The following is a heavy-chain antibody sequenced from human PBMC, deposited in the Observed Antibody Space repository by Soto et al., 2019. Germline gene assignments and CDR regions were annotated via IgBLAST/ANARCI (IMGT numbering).Heavy chain of an antibody. CDR3: ARGALRYFDWLSKDDAFDI. J-gene: IGHJ3*02. CDR2: ISAYNGNT. Sequence: QVQLVQSGAEVKKPGASVKVSCKASGHTFTSDGISWVRQAPGQGLEWMGWISAYNGNTNYAQKLQGRVTMTTDTSTSTAYMELRSLRSDDTAVYYCARGALRYFDWLSKDDAFDIWGQGTMVTVSS. CDR1: GHTFTSDG. V-gene: IGHV1-18*01. D-gene: IGHD3-9*01.